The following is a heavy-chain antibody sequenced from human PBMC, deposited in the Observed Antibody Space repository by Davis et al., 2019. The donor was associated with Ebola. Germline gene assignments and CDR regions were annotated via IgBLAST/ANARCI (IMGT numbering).Heavy chain of an antibody. Sequence: MPSETLSLTCAVYGGSFSGYYWSWIRQPPGKGLEWIGEINHSGSTNYNPSLKSRVTISVDTSKNQFSLKLSSVTAADTAVYYCARDGSGTGYYYYYGMDVWGQGTTVTVSS. CDR3: ARDGSGTGYYYYYGMDV. J-gene: IGHJ6*02. D-gene: IGHD3-10*01. V-gene: IGHV4-34*01. CDR2: INHSGST. CDR1: GGSFSGYY.